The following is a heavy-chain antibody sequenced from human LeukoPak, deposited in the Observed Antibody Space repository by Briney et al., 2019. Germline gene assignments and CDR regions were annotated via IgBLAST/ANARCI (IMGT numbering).Heavy chain of an antibody. V-gene: IGHV3-74*03. CDR3: ARIAGGSYSV. D-gene: IGHD1-26*01. CDR2: ISHDGSST. CDR1: GFTFTNYW. J-gene: IGHJ4*02. Sequence: PGGSLRLSCAASGFTFTNYWMHWVRQAPGKGLVWVSRISHDGSSTTYADSVKGRLTISRDNAKNTVYLQMNSLRAEDTAVYYCARIAGGSYSVWGQGTLVTVSS.